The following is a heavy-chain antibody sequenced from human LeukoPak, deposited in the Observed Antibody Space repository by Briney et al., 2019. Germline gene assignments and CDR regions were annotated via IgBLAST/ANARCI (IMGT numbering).Heavy chain of an antibody. D-gene: IGHD6-25*01. CDR3: ARFAAGGSYYYYMDV. CDR2: ISSSSSTI. J-gene: IGHJ6*03. Sequence: GGSLRLSCAASGFTFSSYSMNWVRQAPGKGLEWVSYISSSSSTIYYADSVKGRFAISRDNAKSSLYLQMNSLRADDTAVYYCARFAAGGSYYYYMDVWGKGTTVTVSS. V-gene: IGHV3-48*01. CDR1: GFTFSSYS.